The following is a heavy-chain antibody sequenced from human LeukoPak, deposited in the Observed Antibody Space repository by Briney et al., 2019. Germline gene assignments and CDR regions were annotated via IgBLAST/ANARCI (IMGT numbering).Heavy chain of an antibody. CDR1: GFTFSDYY. CDR2: ISTSSSSM. CDR3: ARGHYGLDV. J-gene: IGHJ6*02. Sequence: GGSLRLSCAASGFTFSDYYLSWIRQAPGKGLEWVSYISTSSSSMYYADSVEGRFTISRDNAKNSLYLQMNSLRAEDTAVYYCARGHYGLDVWGQGTTVTVSS. V-gene: IGHV3-11*01.